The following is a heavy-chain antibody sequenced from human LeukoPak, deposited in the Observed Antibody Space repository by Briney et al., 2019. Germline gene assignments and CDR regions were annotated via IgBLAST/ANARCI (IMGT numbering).Heavy chain of an antibody. Sequence: GGSLRLSCAASGFTLSRYGMHWVRQAPGKGLEWVAIIWFDGSQKYYTDSVKGRFTISRDNSGNTLYLQMNSLTVEDTAVYYCARGRGFRKGVRTPRYFDYWGQGTLVTVSS. CDR2: IWFDGSQK. D-gene: IGHD1-14*01. CDR3: ARGRGFRKGVRTPRYFDY. V-gene: IGHV3-33*01. J-gene: IGHJ4*02. CDR1: GFTLSRYG.